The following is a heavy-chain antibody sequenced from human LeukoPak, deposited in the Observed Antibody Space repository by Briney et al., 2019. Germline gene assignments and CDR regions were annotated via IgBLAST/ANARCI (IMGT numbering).Heavy chain of an antibody. J-gene: IGHJ4*02. Sequence: PGRSLRLSCAASGFTFDDYAMHWVRQAPGKGLEWVSGISWNSGSIGYADSVKGRFTISRDNAKNSLYLQMNSLRAEDTALYYCAKDTITMVRGVRRYFDYWGQGTLVTVSS. D-gene: IGHD3-10*01. CDR2: ISWNSGSI. CDR3: AKDTITMVRGVRRYFDY. V-gene: IGHV3-9*01. CDR1: GFTFDDYA.